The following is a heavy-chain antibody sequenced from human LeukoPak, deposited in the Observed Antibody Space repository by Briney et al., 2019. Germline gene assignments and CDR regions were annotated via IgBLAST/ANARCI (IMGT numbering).Heavy chain of an antibody. CDR1: GGTFSSYA. Sequence: ASVKVSCKASGGTFSSYAISWVRQAPGRGLEWMGGIIPIFGTANYAQKFQGRVTITTDESTSTAYMELSSLRSEDTAVYYCASGTGTTPGGVYWGQGTLVTVSS. D-gene: IGHD1-7*01. CDR3: ASGTGTTPGGVY. V-gene: IGHV1-69*05. CDR2: IIPIFGTA. J-gene: IGHJ4*02.